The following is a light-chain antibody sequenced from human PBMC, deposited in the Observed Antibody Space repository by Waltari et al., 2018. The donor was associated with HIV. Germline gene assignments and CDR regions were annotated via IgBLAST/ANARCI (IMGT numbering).Light chain of an antibody. CDR2: AVP. CDR3: NSYSSTTILV. V-gene: IGLV2-14*01. J-gene: IGLJ2*01. CDR1: SGNVGAYHY. Sequence: QSALTQPASVSGSPGQSITISCTGTSGNVGAYHYVSWYQHRPDKAPLLIMYAVPNRPSAVAYRSSGSKSGNTASLPISGLQAEDEADYYGNSYSSTTILVVGGGTKLTVL.